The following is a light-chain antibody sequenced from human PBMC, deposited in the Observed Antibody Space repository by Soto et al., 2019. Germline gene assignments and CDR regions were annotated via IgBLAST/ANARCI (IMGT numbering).Light chain of an antibody. Sequence: EIVLTQSPATLSLSPGERSTLSCMAIQSVSSYLAWYQQKPGQATRLLIYDASNRATGISARLSGSGSGTDFTLTISSLEPEDFAVYYCQQRSKWPQEVTFGQGTRLEIK. J-gene: IGKJ5*01. CDR3: QQRSKWPQEVT. CDR1: QSVSSY. CDR2: DAS. V-gene: IGKV3-11*01.